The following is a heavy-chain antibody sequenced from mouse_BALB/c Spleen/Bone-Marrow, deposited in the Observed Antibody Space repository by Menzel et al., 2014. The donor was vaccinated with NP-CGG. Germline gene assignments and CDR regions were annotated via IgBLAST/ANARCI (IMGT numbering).Heavy chain of an antibody. CDR3: ARYGYDYFDY. D-gene: IGHD2-2*01. J-gene: IGHJ2*01. Sequence: EVKLVESGGGLVQPGGSLRLSCATSGFTLTDYYMSWVRQPPGKALEWLGFIRNKANCYTTEYSASVKGRFTISRDNSQSILYLQMNTLGAEDSATYECARYGYDYFDYWGQGTPLTVSS. CDR2: IRNKANCYTT. V-gene: IGHV7-3*02. CDR1: GFTLTDYY.